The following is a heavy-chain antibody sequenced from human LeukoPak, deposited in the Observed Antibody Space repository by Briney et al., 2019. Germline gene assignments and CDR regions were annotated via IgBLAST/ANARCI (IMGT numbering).Heavy chain of an antibody. CDR1: GYIFTSYA. Sequence: GASVKVSCTASGYIFTSYAMHWVRQAPGQRLEWMGWINAGNGNAKYSQNFQGRVTITRDTSASTAYMELSSLKSEDTAVYYCARATVRGVITGAFDYWGQGTLVTVSS. CDR2: INAGNGNA. V-gene: IGHV1-3*01. CDR3: ARATVRGVITGAFDY. D-gene: IGHD3-10*01. J-gene: IGHJ4*02.